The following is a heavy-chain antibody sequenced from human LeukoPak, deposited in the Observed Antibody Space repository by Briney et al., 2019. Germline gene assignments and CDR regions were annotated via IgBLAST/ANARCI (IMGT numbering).Heavy chain of an antibody. D-gene: IGHD2-2*01. V-gene: IGHV3-21*01. CDR1: GFTFSYYT. CDR2: ISTTSSYI. CDR3: ARSSLIESAFDI. J-gene: IGHJ3*02. Sequence: GGSLRLSCAASGFTFSYYTMNWVRQAPGKGLEWVSSISTTSSYIYYADPVKGRFTISRDNAKNSLILQMNSLRAEDTAVYYCARSSLIESAFDIWGQGTLVTVSS.